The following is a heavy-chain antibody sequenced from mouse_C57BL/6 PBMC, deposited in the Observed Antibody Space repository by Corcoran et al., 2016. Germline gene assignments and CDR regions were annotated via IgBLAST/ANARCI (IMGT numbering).Heavy chain of an antibody. CDR3: ARAMEDWYFDV. CDR1: GYTFTTYG. D-gene: IGHD1-1*02. Sequence: QIELIQSGPELKKPGETVKISCKASGYTFTTYGMSWVKHAPGKGLKWMGWINTYSGVPTYADDFKGRFAFSLETSASTAYLQINNLKNEDTATYFCARAMEDWYFDVWGTGTTVTVSS. CDR2: INTYSGVP. J-gene: IGHJ1*03. V-gene: IGHV9-3*01.